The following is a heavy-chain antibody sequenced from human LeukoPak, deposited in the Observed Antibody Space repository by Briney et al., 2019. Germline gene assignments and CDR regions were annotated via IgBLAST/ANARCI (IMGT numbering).Heavy chain of an antibody. CDR1: GFTFSSYA. V-gene: IGHV3-23*01. D-gene: IGHD5-12*01. Sequence: PGVSLRLSCAASGFTFSSYAMSWVPQAPGKGLEGVSAISGSGGSTYHADSVKGRFTISRDNYKNTLYLQMNSLRGEDTAVYYCAKCGYSGEVSGYYYYYYMDVWGKGTTVTISS. J-gene: IGHJ6*03. CDR2: ISGSGGST. CDR3: AKCGYSGEVSGYYYYYYMDV.